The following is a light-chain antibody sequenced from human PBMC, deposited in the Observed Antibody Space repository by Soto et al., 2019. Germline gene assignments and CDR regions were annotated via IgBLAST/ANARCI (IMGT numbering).Light chain of an antibody. CDR1: QSVSSN. CDR2: GAS. Sequence: EIVMTQSPATLSVSPGERATLSCRASQSVSSNLAWYQQKPGQAPRLLIYGASTRATGIPARFSGSGSGTDFTLTISSLQPDDFATYYCQQYNSYPLTFGGGTKVDIK. V-gene: IGKV3-15*01. J-gene: IGKJ4*01. CDR3: QQYNSYPLT.